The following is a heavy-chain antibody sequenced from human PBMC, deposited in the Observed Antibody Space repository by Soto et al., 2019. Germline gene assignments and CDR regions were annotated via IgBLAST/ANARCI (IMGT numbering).Heavy chain of an antibody. Sequence: QITLKESGPTLVKPTQTLTLTCTFSGFSLSASGVGVAWVRQPPGRALEWLVLMYWDDDKRYSPSLKSKITLTKDTSKNHMDLTLTDVDPADPATYYSAHPSTAVRGVMGNYGLDVWGQGTTVTVSS. J-gene: IGHJ6*02. V-gene: IGHV2-5*02. CDR3: AHPSTAVRGVMGNYGLDV. CDR2: MYWDDDK. D-gene: IGHD3-10*01. CDR1: GFSLSASGVG.